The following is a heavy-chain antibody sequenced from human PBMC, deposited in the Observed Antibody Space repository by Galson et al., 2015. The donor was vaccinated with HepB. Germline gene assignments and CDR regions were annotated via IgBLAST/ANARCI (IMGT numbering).Heavy chain of an antibody. CDR2: VYRSGDT. Sequence: ETLSLTCAVSGDSISGSDDWWSWVRQPPGKGLEWIGEVYRSGDTNYNPSLKSRVTMSVDKSKNQFFLNLNLVTAADTAVYYCVRGELIEGFDPWGQGILVTVSS. CDR1: GDSISGSDDW. CDR3: VRGELIEGFDP. D-gene: IGHD1-7*01. J-gene: IGHJ5*02. V-gene: IGHV4-4*02.